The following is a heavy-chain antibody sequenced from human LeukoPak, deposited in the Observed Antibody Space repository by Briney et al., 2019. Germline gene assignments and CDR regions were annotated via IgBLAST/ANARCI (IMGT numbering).Heavy chain of an antibody. CDR2: INHNGEMI. CDR1: GFTFSNYV. Sequence: GGSLRLSCAASGFTFSNYVMSWVRQAPGKGLEWVSYINHNGEMIFYPDFVKGRFTISRDNAKNSLYLQMNSLRDEDTAVYYCARDNDWAFHYWGQETLVTVSS. V-gene: IGHV3-48*02. J-gene: IGHJ4*02. D-gene: IGHD3-9*01. CDR3: ARDNDWAFHY.